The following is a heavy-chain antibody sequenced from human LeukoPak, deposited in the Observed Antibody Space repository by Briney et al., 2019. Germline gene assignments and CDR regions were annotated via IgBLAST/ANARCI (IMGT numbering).Heavy chain of an antibody. V-gene: IGHV4-34*01. Sequence: PSETLSLTCAVYGGSFSGYYWSWIRQPPGKGLEWIGEINPSGSTNYNPSIKSRVTISVDTSKNQFSLKLSSVTAADTAVYYCARGVHYCSSTSCYRYNWFDPWGQGTLVTVSS. D-gene: IGHD2-2*02. CDR1: GGSFSGYY. CDR2: INPSGST. J-gene: IGHJ5*02. CDR3: ARGVHYCSSTSCYRYNWFDP.